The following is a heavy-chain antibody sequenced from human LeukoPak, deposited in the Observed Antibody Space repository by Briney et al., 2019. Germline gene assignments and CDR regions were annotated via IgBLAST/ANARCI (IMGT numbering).Heavy chain of an antibody. CDR3: ARALSHYYYYYMDV. CDR1: GYTFSSYS. J-gene: IGHJ6*03. Sequence: GGSLRLSCAASGYTFSSYSMNWVRQAPGKGLEWVSYISSSSSTIYYADSVKGRFTISRDNAKNSLYLQMNSLRAEDTAVYYCARALSHYYYYYMDVWGKGTTVTVSS. V-gene: IGHV3-48*01. CDR2: ISSSSSTI.